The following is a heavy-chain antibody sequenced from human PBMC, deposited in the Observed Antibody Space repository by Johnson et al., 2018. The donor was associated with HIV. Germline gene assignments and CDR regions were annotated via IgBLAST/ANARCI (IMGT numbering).Heavy chain of an antibody. D-gene: IGHD6-13*01. Sequence: MQLVESGGGLVQPGGSLRLSCAASGFTFSSYDMHWVRQATGKGLEWVSAIGTAGDTYYPGSVKGRFTISRDNPKNSLYLQMNSLRAEDTAVYYCASGWGIAASDAFDIGGQGTMVTVSS. J-gene: IGHJ3*02. CDR1: GFTFSSYD. CDR3: ASGWGIAASDAFDI. CDR2: IGTAGDT. V-gene: IGHV3-13*01.